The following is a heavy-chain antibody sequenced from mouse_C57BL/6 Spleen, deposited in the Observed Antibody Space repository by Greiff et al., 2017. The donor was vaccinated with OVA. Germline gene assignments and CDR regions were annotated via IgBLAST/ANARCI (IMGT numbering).Heavy chain of an antibody. CDR2: IYPSDSET. J-gene: IGHJ2*01. D-gene: IGHD2-5*01. CDR1: GYTFTSYW. CDR3: ARRIYYSNSFYFDY. Sequence: VQLQQPGAELVRPGSSVKLSCKASGYTFTSYWMDWVKQRPGQGLEWIGNIYPSDSETHYNQKFKDKATLTVDKSSSTAYMQLSSLTSEDSAVYYCARRIYYSNSFYFDYWGQGTTLTVSS. V-gene: IGHV1-61*01.